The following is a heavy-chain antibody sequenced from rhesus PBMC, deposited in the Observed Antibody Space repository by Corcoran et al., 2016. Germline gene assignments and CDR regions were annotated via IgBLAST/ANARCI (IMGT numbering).Heavy chain of an antibody. V-gene: IGHV2-1*01. CDR1: GFSLSTRGMG. D-gene: IGHD3-3*01. J-gene: IGHJ4*01. Sequence: QVTLKESGPALVKPTQTLTLTCAISGFSLSTRGMGVGWIRQLPGTTLEGLEHIFWDDDKRYSTSLKSRLTISKDTSKNQVVLTMNNMDPVDTATYYCARQTYYNFWSGYYYFDYWGQGVLVTVSS. CDR2: IFWDDDK. CDR3: ARQTYYNFWSGYYYFDY.